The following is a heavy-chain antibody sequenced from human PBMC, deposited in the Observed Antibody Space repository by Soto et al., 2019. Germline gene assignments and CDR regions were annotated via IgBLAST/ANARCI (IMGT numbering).Heavy chain of an antibody. D-gene: IGHD1-1*01. CDR2: IYYSGST. V-gene: IGHV4-59*01. J-gene: IGHJ6*02. Sequence: PSETLSLTCTVSGGSISSYYWSWIRQPPGKGLEWIGYIYYSGSTNYNPSLKSRVTISVDTSKNQFSLKLGSVTAADTAVYYCARAIQIERGERRYYYYYYGMDVWGQGTTVTVSS. CDR3: ARAIQIERGERRYYYYYYGMDV. CDR1: GGSISSYY.